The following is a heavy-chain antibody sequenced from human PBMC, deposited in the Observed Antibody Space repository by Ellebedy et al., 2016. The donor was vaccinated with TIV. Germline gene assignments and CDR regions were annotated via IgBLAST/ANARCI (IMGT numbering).Heavy chain of an antibody. D-gene: IGHD3-3*01. CDR3: ATVPSVDFWSGYRIYGMDV. CDR2: FDPEDGET. CDR1: GYTLTELS. V-gene: IGHV1-24*01. J-gene: IGHJ6*02. Sequence: AASVKVSCKVSGYTLTELSMHWVRQAPGKGLEWMGGFDPEDGETIYAQKFQGRVTMTEDTSTDTAYMELSSLRSEDTAVYYCATVPSVDFWSGYRIYGMDVWGQGTTVTVSS.